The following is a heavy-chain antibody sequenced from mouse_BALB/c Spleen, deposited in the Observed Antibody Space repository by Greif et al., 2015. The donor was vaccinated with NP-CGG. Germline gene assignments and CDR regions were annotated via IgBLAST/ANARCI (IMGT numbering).Heavy chain of an antibody. CDR1: GYSITSDYA. J-gene: IGHJ4*01. Sequence: EVKVEESGPGLVKPSQSLSLTCTVTGYSITSDYAWNWIRQFPGNKLEWMGYISYGGSTSYNPSLKSRISITRDTSKNQFFLQLNSVTTEDTATYYCARTDYDGYYYAMDYWGQGTSVTVSS. V-gene: IGHV3-2*02. CDR3: ARTDYDGYYYAMDY. CDR2: ISYGGST. D-gene: IGHD2-3*01.